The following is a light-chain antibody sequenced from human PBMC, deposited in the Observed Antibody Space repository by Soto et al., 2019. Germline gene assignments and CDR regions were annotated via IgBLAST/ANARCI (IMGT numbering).Light chain of an antibody. CDR1: QTISNW. CDR3: QQYSSYPRT. J-gene: IGKJ1*01. V-gene: IGKV1-5*03. Sequence: DIQMTQSPFTLSAFLGARVTITCRASQTISNWLAWYQQKPGKAPKLLIYKASGLEGGVPSRFSGSGSGTEFTLTINNLQPDDFATYFCQQYSSYPRTFGQGTKVES. CDR2: KAS.